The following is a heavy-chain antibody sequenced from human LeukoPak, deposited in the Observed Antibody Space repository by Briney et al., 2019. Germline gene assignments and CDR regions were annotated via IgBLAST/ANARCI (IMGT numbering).Heavy chain of an antibody. J-gene: IGHJ4*02. V-gene: IGHV3-30*18. CDR3: AKEGNYYDSSGYYRSYYFDY. CDR1: GCTFSSYA. CDR2: ISYDGSNK. D-gene: IGHD3-22*01. Sequence: GGSLRLSCAAAGCTFSSYAMHWVRQAPGKGLEWVAVISYDGSNKYYADSVKGRFTISRDNSKNTLDLQMNSLRAEDTAVYYCAKEGNYYDSSGYYRSYYFDYWGQGTLVTVSS.